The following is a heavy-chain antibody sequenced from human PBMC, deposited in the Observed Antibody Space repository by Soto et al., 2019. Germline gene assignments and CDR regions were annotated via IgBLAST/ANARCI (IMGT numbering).Heavy chain of an antibody. J-gene: IGHJ6*02. Sequence: SVKVSCKASGGTFSSYAISWVRQAPGQGLEWMGGTFPMFGKANYAQKFQGRVTISADKSTSTAYMELSSLTSEDTAVYYCATVDISTWIDGMDVWGQGTTVTAP. CDR2: TFPMFGKA. CDR3: ATVDISTWIDGMDV. V-gene: IGHV1-69*06. CDR1: GGTFSSYA. D-gene: IGHD6-13*01.